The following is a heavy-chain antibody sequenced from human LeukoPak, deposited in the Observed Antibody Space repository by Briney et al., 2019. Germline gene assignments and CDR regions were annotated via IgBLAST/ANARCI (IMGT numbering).Heavy chain of an antibody. CDR2: ISWNSGSI. CDR1: GFTFDDHA. V-gene: IGHV3-9*01. D-gene: IGHD3-22*01. Sequence: GGSLRLSCAASGFTFDDHAMHWVRQAPGKGLEWVSGISWNSGSIGYADSVKGRFTISRDNAKNSLYLQMNSLRAEDTALYYCASGRSYDSSGLDYWGQGTLVTVSS. J-gene: IGHJ4*02. CDR3: ASGRSYDSSGLDY.